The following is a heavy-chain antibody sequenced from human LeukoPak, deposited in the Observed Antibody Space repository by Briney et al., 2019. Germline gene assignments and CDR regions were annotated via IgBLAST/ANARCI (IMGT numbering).Heavy chain of an antibody. V-gene: IGHV4-38-2*02. D-gene: IGHD6-13*01. Sequence: SETLSLTCTVSGYSISSGYYWGWIRQPPGKGLKWIGNIYRGGSTYYNPSLKSRVTMSGDTSKNQFSLNLSSVTAADTAVYYCARVTSSSWFEGYFDCWGQGTLVTVSS. CDR2: IYRGGST. CDR1: GYSISSGYY. CDR3: ARVTSSSWFEGYFDC. J-gene: IGHJ4*02.